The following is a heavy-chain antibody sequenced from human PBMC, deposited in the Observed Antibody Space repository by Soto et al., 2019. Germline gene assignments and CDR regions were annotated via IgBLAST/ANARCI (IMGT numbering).Heavy chain of an antibody. D-gene: IGHD3-9*01. J-gene: IGHJ6*02. V-gene: IGHV4-39*07. CDR1: GGSISSGDYY. Sequence: SETLSLTCTVSGGSISSGDYYWGWIRQPPGKGLEWTGEISHSGSTNYNSSLKSRVTIAVDKSKNQFSLKLSSVTAADTAVYYCATSGGYFDWLFYYGMDVWGQGTTVT. CDR2: ISHSGST. CDR3: ATSGGYFDWLFYYGMDV.